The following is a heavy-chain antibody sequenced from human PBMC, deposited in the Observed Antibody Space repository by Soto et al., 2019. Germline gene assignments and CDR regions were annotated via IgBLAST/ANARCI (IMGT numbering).Heavy chain of an antibody. Sequence: KPSETLSLTCTVSGGSISSGGYYWSWIRQHPGKGLEWIGYIYYSGSTYYNPSLKSRVTISVDTSKNQFSLKLSSVTAADTAVYYCAREDGGDDYGMDVWGQGTTVTVSS. CDR1: GGSISSGGYY. CDR3: AREDGGDDYGMDV. D-gene: IGHD2-21*02. J-gene: IGHJ6*02. CDR2: IYYSGST. V-gene: IGHV4-31*03.